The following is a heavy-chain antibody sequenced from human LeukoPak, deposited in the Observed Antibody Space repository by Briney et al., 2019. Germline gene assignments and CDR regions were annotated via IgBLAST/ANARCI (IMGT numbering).Heavy chain of an antibody. V-gene: IGHV1-46*01. CDR1: GYTFTSYY. CDR3: ARCNYYDDSGYYCDAFDI. Sequence: GASVKVSCKASGYTFTSYYMHWVRQAPGQGLERMGIINPNGGRTSYGQKFQGRVTMTRDMSTSTVYMELSSLRSEDTAVYYCARCNYYDDSGYYCDAFDIWGQGTMVTVSS. CDR2: INPNGGRT. D-gene: IGHD3-22*01. J-gene: IGHJ3*02.